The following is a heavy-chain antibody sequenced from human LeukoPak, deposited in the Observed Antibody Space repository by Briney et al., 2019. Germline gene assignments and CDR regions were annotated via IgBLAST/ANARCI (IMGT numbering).Heavy chain of an antibody. J-gene: IGHJ4*02. CDR1: GFTFSSYS. Sequence: GGSLRLSCAASGFTFSSYSMNWVRQAPGKGLEWVSYISSSSSTIYYADSVKGRFTISRDNSKNTLYLQMNSLRAEDTAVFYCAKEPRHCGGDCFSLLDSWGQGTLVTVSS. V-gene: IGHV3-48*01. D-gene: IGHD2-21*02. CDR2: ISSSSSTI. CDR3: AKEPRHCGGDCFSLLDS.